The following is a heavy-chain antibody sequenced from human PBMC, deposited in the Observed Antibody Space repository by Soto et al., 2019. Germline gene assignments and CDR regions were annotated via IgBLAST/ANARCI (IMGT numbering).Heavy chain of an antibody. CDR2: IYTSGST. CDR3: ARGGGNPGAYYYYGMDV. D-gene: IGHD2-15*01. Sequence: SETLSLTCTVSGGSISSYYWSWIRQPAGKGLEWIGRIYTSGSTNYNPSLKSRVTMSVDTSKNQFSLKLSSVTAADTAVYYCARGGGNPGAYYYYGMDVWGQGTTVTVSS. V-gene: IGHV4-4*07. J-gene: IGHJ6*02. CDR1: GGSISSYY.